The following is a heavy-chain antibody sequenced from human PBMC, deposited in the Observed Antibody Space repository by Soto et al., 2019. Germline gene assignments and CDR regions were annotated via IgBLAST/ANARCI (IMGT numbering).Heavy chain of an antibody. CDR3: ETERNWLDVYLDV. D-gene: IGHD1-1*01. CDR2: SSASGRSR. J-gene: IGHJ4*02. Sequence: GGSLRLSCVASGIEFSNYAMSWVRQAPGKGLEWVSISSASGRSRYHADSVKGRFTISRDNSKNTLYLHMTNLRAEDAAVYYSETERNWLDVYLDVWGQGTPVTVSS. V-gene: IGHV3-23*01. CDR1: GIEFSNYA.